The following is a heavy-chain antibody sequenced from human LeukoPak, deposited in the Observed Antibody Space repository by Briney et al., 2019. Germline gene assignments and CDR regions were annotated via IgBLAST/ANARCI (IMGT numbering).Heavy chain of an antibody. CDR2: ISGDGGST. CDR3: AKDHYYDSSGYPHNWFDP. Sequence: GGSLRLSCAASGFTFDDYAMHWVRQAPGKGLEWVSLISGDGGSTYYADSVKGRFTISRDNSKNSLYLQMNSLRTEDTALYYCAKDHYYDSSGYPHNWFDPWGQGTLVTVSS. V-gene: IGHV3-43*02. CDR1: GFTFDDYA. J-gene: IGHJ5*02. D-gene: IGHD3-22*01.